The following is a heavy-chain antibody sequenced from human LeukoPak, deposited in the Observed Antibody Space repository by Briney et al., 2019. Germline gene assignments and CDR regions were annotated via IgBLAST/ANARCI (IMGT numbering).Heavy chain of an antibody. V-gene: IGHV3-33*06. D-gene: IGHD1-26*01. CDR2: IWYDGSNK. CDR1: GFTFSSYG. Sequence: QPGRSLRLSCAASGFTFSSYGMHWVRQAPGKGLEWVAVIWYDGSNKYYADSVKGRFTISRDNSKNTLYLQMNSLRAEDTAVYYCANGGATLTFDYWGQGTLVTVSS. J-gene: IGHJ4*02. CDR3: ANGGATLTFDY.